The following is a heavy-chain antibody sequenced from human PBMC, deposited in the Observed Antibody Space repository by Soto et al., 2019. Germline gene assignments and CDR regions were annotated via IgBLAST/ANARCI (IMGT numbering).Heavy chain of an antibody. J-gene: IGHJ4*02. CDR2: SYWAYDK. V-gene: IGHV2-5*02. CDR1: GVSLSASGVG. D-gene: IGHD5-18*01. Sequence: QITLKESGTTLGKPTQTLTLTCTLSGVSLSASGVGVCCIRQPPGKAMEWLARSYWAYDKRYIPSMKSRITVTKDTSKNLVVLTMTNMDHYATVQYYCAQTVVDTTTHFDYWGQGTLVTVSS. CDR3: AQTVVDTTTHFDY.